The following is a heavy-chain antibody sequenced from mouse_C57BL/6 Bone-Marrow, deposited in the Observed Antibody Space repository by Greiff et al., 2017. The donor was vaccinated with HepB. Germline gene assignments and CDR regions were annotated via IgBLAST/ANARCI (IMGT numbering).Heavy chain of an antibody. Sequence: VQLQQSGPELVKPGASVKISCKASGYTFTDYYMNWVKQSHGKSLEWIGDINPNNGGTSYNQKFKGKATLTVDKSSSTAYMELRSLTSEDSAVYYCARDYGFYAMDYWGQGTSVTVSS. CDR2: INPNNGGT. J-gene: IGHJ4*01. D-gene: IGHD1-1*01. V-gene: IGHV1-26*01. CDR3: ARDYGFYAMDY. CDR1: GYTFTDYY.